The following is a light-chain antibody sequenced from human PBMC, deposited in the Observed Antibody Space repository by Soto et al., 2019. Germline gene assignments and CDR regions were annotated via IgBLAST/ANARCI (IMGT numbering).Light chain of an antibody. CDR3: HQFGSSPPAFT. Sequence: ESMVTQSPGTLSLSPGERATLSCRASQSVSTRYLAWYQQKPGQAPRLLIYGASIRATGIPDRFSGSGSGTDFTLTISRLEPEDFAVYYCHQFGSSPPAFTFGQGTKLAI. J-gene: IGKJ2*01. CDR1: QSVSTRY. CDR2: GAS. V-gene: IGKV3-20*01.